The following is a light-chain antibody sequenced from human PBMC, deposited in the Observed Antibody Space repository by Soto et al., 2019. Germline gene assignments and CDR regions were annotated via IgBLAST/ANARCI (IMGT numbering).Light chain of an antibody. CDR2: AAS. CDR3: QNYSSVST. J-gene: IGKJ5*01. V-gene: IGKV1-27*01. Sequence: EIEMTQSPSSLSASVGDRVTITCRASQGISNFLAWYQQKPGKVPKLLISAASTLQSGVPSRFSGSGSGTDFTLTITSLQPEDVASYYCQNYSSVSTFGQGTRLE. CDR1: QGISNF.